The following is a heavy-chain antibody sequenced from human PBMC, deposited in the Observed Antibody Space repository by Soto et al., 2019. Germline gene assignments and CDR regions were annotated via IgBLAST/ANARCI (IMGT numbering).Heavy chain of an antibody. CDR3: AREGGDIVVVGAFDI. J-gene: IGHJ3*02. CDR2: ISAYNGNT. D-gene: IGHD2-15*01. CDR1: GYTFTSYG. Sequence: ASVKVSCKASGYTFTSYGISWVRQAPGQGLEWMGWISAYNGNTNYAQKLQGRVTMTTDTSTSTAYMELRSLRSDDTAGYYCAREGGDIVVVGAFDILGQGTMVTVSS. V-gene: IGHV1-18*01.